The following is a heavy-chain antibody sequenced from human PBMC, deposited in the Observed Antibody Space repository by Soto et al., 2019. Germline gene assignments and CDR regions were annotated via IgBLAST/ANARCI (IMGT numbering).Heavy chain of an antibody. CDR3: ARHVNWGYYGIDI. CDR2: IHYSGST. V-gene: IGHV4-39*01. Sequence: SETLSLTCTVSGGSISIGTDYWGCIRRAPGKGLEWIGNIHYSGSTSYNPSLKSRLTISVDTSKNQFSLKLSSVTAADTAVYYCARHVNWGYYGIDIWSQGTTVTVSS. J-gene: IGHJ6*02. CDR1: GGSISIGTDY. D-gene: IGHD7-27*01.